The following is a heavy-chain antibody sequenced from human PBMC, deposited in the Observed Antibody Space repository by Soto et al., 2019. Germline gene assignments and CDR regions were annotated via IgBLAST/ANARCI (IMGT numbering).Heavy chain of an antibody. CDR3: ARDVTYYYDSSGYPSSQAP. CDR1: GGTFSSYA. V-gene: IGHV1-69*13. CDR2: IIPIFGTA. D-gene: IGHD3-22*01. Sequence: ASVKVSCKASGGTFSSYAISWVRQAPGQGLEWMGGIIPIFGTANYAQKFQGRVSITADESTSTAYMELSSLRSEDTAVYYCARDVTYYYDSSGYPSSQAPWGQGTLVTVSS. J-gene: IGHJ5*02.